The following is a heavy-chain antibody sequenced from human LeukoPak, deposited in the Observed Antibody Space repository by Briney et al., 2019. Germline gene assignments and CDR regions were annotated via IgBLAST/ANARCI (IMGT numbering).Heavy chain of an antibody. J-gene: IGHJ4*02. CDR1: GYTFTGYY. V-gene: IGHV1-2*02. Sequence: ASVKVYCKASGYTFTGYYTHWGLQADGQGHEWMGWINPNSGGTNYAQKFQGRVTMTRDTSISTAYMELSRLRSDDTAVYYCASFPAGYAPDYWGQGTLVTVSS. CDR3: ASFPAGYAPDY. CDR2: INPNSGGT. D-gene: IGHD3-9*01.